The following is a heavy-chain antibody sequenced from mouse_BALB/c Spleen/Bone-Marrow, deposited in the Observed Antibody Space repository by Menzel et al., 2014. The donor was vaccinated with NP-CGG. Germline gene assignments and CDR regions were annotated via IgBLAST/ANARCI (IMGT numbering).Heavy chain of an antibody. J-gene: IGHJ4*01. Sequence: EVKVVESGGGVVKPGGSLKLSCAASGFAFSGYDMSWVRQTPEKRLGWVAYISSGGSNTYYPDTVKGRFTISRDNAKNTLYLQMNSLKSGDTAMYYCAGQRGYAYAMDYWGQGTSVTVSS. V-gene: IGHV5-12-1*01. CDR2: ISSGGSNT. CDR1: GFAFSGYD. CDR3: AGQRGYAYAMDY. D-gene: IGHD2-2*01.